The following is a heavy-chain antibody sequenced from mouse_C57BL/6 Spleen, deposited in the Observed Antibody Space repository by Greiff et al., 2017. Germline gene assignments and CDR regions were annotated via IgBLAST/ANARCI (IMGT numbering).Heavy chain of an antibody. D-gene: IGHD3-2*02. V-gene: IGHV1-80*01. Sequence: VQLQQSGAELVKPGASVKISCKASGYAFSSYWMNWVKQRPGQGLEWIGQIYPGGGDTNYNGKFKGKATLTADKSSSTAYMQLSSLTSEDSAVYFCARGSDYVMDYWGQGTSVTVSS. CDR2: IYPGGGDT. CDR3: ARGSDYVMDY. J-gene: IGHJ4*01. CDR1: GYAFSSYW.